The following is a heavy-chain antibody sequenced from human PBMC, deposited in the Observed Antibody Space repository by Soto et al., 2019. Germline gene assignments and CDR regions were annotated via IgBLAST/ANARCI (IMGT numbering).Heavy chain of an antibody. CDR2: IKQDGSEK. V-gene: IGHV3-7*01. J-gene: IGHJ6*03. CDR1: GLTFSNHW. Sequence: EVQVVESGGGLVQPGGSLRLSCAASGLTFSNHWMTWVRQAPGKGLEWVANIKQDGSEKYYVDSVKGRFTLSRDNAKNSLYLQMNSLRAEDTAVYYCARDSAYCRSTSCYLSYYYYMDVWGKGTAVTVSS. CDR3: ARDSAYCRSTSCYLSYYYYMDV. D-gene: IGHD2-2*01.